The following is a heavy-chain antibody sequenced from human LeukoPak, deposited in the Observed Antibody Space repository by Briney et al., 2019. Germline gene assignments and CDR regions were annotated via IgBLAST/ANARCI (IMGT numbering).Heavy chain of an antibody. D-gene: IGHD6-19*01. V-gene: IGHV4-4*02. CDR3: AQGGSGWRYDD. CDR2: IYHTGST. CDR1: GGSISGTYW. Sequence: SGTLSLTCAVSGGSISGTYWYSWVRQPPGKGLEWIGEIYHTGSTNYNPSLKSRVNISVDKSKDHFSLKLSSVTAADTAVYYCAQGGSGWRYDDWGQGTLVTVSS. J-gene: IGHJ4*02.